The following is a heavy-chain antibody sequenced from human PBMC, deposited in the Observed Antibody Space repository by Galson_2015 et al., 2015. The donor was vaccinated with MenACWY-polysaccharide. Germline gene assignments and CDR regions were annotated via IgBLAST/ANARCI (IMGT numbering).Heavy chain of an antibody. CDR2: LSGPGDAT. Sequence: SLRLSCAASVFTFNKFYMAWVRQAPGKGPEWVSALSGPGDATFYADSVRGRFTISRDNSQNTLYLHMSSLRVDDTAVYFCAKDLHWYGMDVWGHGTTVTDS. CDR1: VFTFNKFY. CDR3: AKDLHWYGMDV. D-gene: IGHD3/OR15-3a*01. V-gene: IGHV3-23*01. J-gene: IGHJ6*02.